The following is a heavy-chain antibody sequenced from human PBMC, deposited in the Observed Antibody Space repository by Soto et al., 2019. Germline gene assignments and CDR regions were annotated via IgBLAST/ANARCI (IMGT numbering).Heavy chain of an antibody. V-gene: IGHV1-2*04. J-gene: IGHJ6*02. CDR2: INPNSGGT. Sequence: ASVKVSCKAPGYTFPGYYRPWGRQAPGQGLEWMGWINPNSGGTNYAQRFQGWVTMTRDTSISTAYMELSRLRSDDTAVYYCARAGSGSGSYYKADYYYGMDVWSQGTTVTVSS. CDR3: ARAGSGSGSYYKADYYYGMDV. CDR1: GYTFPGYY. D-gene: IGHD3-10*01.